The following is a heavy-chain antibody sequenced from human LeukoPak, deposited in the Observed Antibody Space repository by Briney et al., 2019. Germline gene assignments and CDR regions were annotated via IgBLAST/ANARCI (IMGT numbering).Heavy chain of an antibody. CDR3: AKSITMIVVVITCFDY. Sequence: GGSLRLSCAASGFTFSSYAMSWVRQAPGKGLEWVSAISGSGGSTYYADSVKGRFTISRDNSKSTLYLQMNSLRAEDTAVYYCAKSITMIVVVITCFDYWGQGTLVTVSS. CDR1: GFTFSSYA. D-gene: IGHD3-22*01. J-gene: IGHJ4*02. V-gene: IGHV3-23*01. CDR2: ISGSGGST.